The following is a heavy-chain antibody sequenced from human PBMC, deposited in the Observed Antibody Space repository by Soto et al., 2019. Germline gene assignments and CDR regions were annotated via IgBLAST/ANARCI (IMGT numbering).Heavy chain of an antibody. CDR1: GGSISSYY. CDR2: IYYSGST. CDR3: ARVWVYGSGSYYNPYFDY. J-gene: IGHJ4*02. D-gene: IGHD3-10*01. V-gene: IGHV4-59*01. Sequence: PSETLSLTCTVSGGSISSYYWSWIRQPPGKGLEWIGYIYYSGSTNYNPSLKSRVTISVDTSKNQFSLKLSSVTAADTAVYYCARVWVYGSGSYYNPYFDYWGQGTLVTVS.